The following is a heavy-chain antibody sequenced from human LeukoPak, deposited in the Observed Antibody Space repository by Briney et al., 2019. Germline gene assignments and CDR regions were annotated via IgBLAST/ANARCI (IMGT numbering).Heavy chain of an antibody. CDR2: ISWDSGSV. Sequence: SLRLSCAASGFTFDDYAMHWVRQAPGKGLEWVSGISWDSGSVDSADSVKGRFTISRDNAKNSLYLQMNSLRAEDTAVYYCARTYSSGDRAFDIWGQGTMVTVSS. CDR3: ARTYSSGDRAFDI. J-gene: IGHJ3*02. V-gene: IGHV3-9*01. D-gene: IGHD6-19*01. CDR1: GFTFDDYA.